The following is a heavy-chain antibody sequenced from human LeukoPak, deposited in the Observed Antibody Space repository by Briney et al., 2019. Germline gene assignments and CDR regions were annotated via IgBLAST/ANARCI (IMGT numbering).Heavy chain of an antibody. Sequence: PGGSLRLSCAASGFSFSSYAMSWVRQAPGRGLEWVSAISGSGANTYYADSVKGRFTISRDNAKDTLYLQMNTLRDEDTAVYYCAKRPSAYCFEGGCYFTYWGQGTLVIVSS. V-gene: IGHV3-23*01. CDR1: GFSFSSYA. CDR2: ISGSGANT. D-gene: IGHD2-21*01. CDR3: AKRPSAYCFEGGCYFTY. J-gene: IGHJ4*02.